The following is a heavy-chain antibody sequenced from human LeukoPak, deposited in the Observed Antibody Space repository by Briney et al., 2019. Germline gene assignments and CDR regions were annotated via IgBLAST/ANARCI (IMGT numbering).Heavy chain of an antibody. Sequence: SETLSLTCAVYGGSFSGYYWGWIRQPPGKGLEWIGSIYYSGSTYYNPSLKSRVTISVDTSKNQFSLKLSSVTAADTAVYYCARGSKVAHDAFDIWGQGTMVTVSS. CDR2: IYYSGST. V-gene: IGHV4-34*01. CDR3: ARGSKVAHDAFDI. D-gene: IGHD5-12*01. CDR1: GGSFSGYY. J-gene: IGHJ3*02.